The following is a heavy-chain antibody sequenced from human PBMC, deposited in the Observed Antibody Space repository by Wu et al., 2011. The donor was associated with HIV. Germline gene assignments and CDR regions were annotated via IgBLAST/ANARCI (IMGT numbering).Heavy chain of an antibody. CDR1: GYIFTDYH. D-gene: IGHD1-26*01. V-gene: IGHV1-69-2*01. Sequence: EVRLVQSGAEMKKPGTTVKISCKASGYIFTDYHLHWVRQAPGKGLEWMGLVDPKEHETIYAEKFQGRVTITADTSTDTAYMELSSLRSEDTAVYYCAPVGGTLDYDYWGQGTLVTVSS. CDR3: APVGGTLDYDY. CDR2: VDPKEHET. J-gene: IGHJ4*02.